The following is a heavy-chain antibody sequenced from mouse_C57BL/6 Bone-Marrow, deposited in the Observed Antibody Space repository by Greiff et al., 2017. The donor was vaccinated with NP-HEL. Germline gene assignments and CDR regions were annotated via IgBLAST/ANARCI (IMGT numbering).Heavy chain of an antibody. Sequence: QVQLKESGPGLVQPSQSLSITCTVSGFSLTSYGVHWVRQSPGKGLEWLGVIWSGGSTDYNAAFISRLSISKDKSKSQVFLKLNRLQADDTAIYYCATSITDWYFDVWGTGTTVTVSS. CDR3: ATSITDWYFDV. J-gene: IGHJ1*03. CDR1: GFSLTSYG. CDR2: IWSGGST. V-gene: IGHV2-2*01. D-gene: IGHD1-1*01.